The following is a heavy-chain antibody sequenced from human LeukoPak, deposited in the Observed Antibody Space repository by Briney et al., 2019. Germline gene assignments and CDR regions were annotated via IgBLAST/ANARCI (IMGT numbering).Heavy chain of an antibody. V-gene: IGHV3-30*02. CDR2: IRYDGSNK. CDR3: AKERARDDAFDI. CDR1: GFTFSSYG. Sequence: PGGSLRLSCAASGFTFSSYGMHWVRQPPGKGLEWVAFIRYDGSNKYYADSVKGRFTISRDNSKNTLYLQMNSLRAEDTAVYYCAKERARDDAFDIWGQGTMVTVSS. J-gene: IGHJ3*02.